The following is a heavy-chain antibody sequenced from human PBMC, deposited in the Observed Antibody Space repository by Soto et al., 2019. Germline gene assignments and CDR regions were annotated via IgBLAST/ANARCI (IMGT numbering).Heavy chain of an antibody. CDR3: ARVSPLVYAYGDKSLDY. CDR1: GGSISSYY. V-gene: IGHV4-59*01. D-gene: IGHD4-17*01. J-gene: IGHJ4*02. Sequence: QVQLQESGPGLVKPSETLSLTCTVSGGSISSYYWSWIRQPPGKGLEWIGYIYYSGSTNYNPSLKSRVTISVDTSKNQFSLKLSSVTAADTAVYYWARVSPLVYAYGDKSLDYWGQGTLVTVSS. CDR2: IYYSGST.